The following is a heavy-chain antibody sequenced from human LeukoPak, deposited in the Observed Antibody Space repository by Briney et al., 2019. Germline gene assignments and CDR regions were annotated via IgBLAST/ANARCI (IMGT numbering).Heavy chain of an antibody. Sequence: SETLSLTCTVSGGSISSYYWSWIRQPPGKGLEWIGHISYSGSTNYNPSLKSRVTISVDTSKNQFSLKLSSVTAADTAVYYCAREVAWFDPWGQGTLVTVSS. CDR2: ISYSGST. J-gene: IGHJ5*02. CDR1: GGSISSYY. D-gene: IGHD2-15*01. V-gene: IGHV4-59*12. CDR3: AREVAWFDP.